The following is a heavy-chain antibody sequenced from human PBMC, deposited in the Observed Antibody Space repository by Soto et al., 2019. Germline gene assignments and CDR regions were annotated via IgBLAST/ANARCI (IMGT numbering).Heavy chain of an antibody. CDR1: GFTFSSYG. CDR3: AGDLGEVGDTAVYDI. D-gene: IGHD1-26*01. Sequence: GGSLRLSCAASGFTFSSYGMHWVRQAPGKGLEWVAVISYDGSNKYYADSVKGRFTISRDNSKNTLYMQMNSLRAEDTAVYYCAGDLGEVGDTAVYDIWGQGTM. V-gene: IGHV3-30*03. CDR2: ISYDGSNK. J-gene: IGHJ3*02.